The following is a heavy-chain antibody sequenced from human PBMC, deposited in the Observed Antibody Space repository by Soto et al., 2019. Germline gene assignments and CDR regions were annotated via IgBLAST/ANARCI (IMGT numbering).Heavy chain of an antibody. V-gene: IGHV3-30*18. D-gene: IGHD3-16*01. CDR1: GFTFNTYG. CDR2: VSSDGSKK. J-gene: IGHJ4*02. CDR3: VKGLGLTSH. Sequence: QEQVVESGGGVVQTGRSLRLSCATSGFTFNTYGMHWVRQAPGKGLEWVAVVSSDGSKKFYADSVQGRFTISRDSSKNPVFLEMTSPRAEDTDVYYCVKGLGLTSHWGQGTLVTVSP.